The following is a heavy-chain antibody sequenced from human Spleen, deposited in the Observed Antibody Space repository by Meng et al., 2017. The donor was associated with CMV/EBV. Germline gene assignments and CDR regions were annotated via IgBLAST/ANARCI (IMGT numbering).Heavy chain of an antibody. CDR2: ITGSVGRT. J-gene: IGHJ4*01. Sequence: GESLKISCAASGFTFSDFAMSWVRQAPGKGLAWVSTITGSVGRTYYAESVKGQFTSSIDNSKNTLYLQMNSLGAEDTAIYYCAKDYGGQGQWVVQSFFDYWGQGTLVTVSS. CDR1: GFTFSDFA. D-gene: IGHD6-19*01. CDR3: AKDYGGQGQWVVQSFFDY. V-gene: IGHV3-23*01.